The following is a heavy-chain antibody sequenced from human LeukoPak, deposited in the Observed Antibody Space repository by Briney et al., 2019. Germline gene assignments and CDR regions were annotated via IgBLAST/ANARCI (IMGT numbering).Heavy chain of an antibody. D-gene: IGHD3-9*01. CDR2: ISGSGGST. CDR3: ARQLIYDILTGYYQHYFDY. CDR1: GFTFSSDA. V-gene: IGHV3-23*01. J-gene: IGHJ4*02. Sequence: GGSLRLSCAASGFTFSSDAMSWVRQAPGKGLEWVSAISGSGGSTYYADSVKGRFTISRDNAKNSLYLQMNSLRAEDTAVYYCARQLIYDILTGYYQHYFDYWGQGTLVTVSS.